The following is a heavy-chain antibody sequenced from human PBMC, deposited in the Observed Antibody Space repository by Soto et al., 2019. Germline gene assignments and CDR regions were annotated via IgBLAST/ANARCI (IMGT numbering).Heavy chain of an antibody. Sequence: SETLSLTCTVSGGSVSSGDYFWSWLRQSPGKRLEWIAYIYYSGSTNYNPSLKSRATISVDTSKSQVSLTLTSMTAADAALYYCARSPNYYSYGFDVCGPGTAVTVSS. CDR1: GGSVSSGDYF. CDR2: IYYSGST. CDR3: ARSPNYYSYGFDV. V-gene: IGHV4-61*08. J-gene: IGHJ6*02. D-gene: IGHD3-10*01.